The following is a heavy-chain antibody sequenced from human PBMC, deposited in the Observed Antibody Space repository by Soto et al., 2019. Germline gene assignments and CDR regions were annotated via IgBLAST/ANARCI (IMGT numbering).Heavy chain of an antibody. J-gene: IGHJ4*02. D-gene: IGHD6-19*01. CDR2: IYYSGST. Sequence: SETLSLTCTVSGGSISSYYWSWIRQPPGKGLEWIGYIYYSGSTNYNPSLKSRVTISVDTSKNQFSLKLSSVTAADTAVYYCARSDSSGWFFFDYWGQGTLVTVSS. V-gene: IGHV4-59*01. CDR3: ARSDSSGWFFFDY. CDR1: GGSISSYY.